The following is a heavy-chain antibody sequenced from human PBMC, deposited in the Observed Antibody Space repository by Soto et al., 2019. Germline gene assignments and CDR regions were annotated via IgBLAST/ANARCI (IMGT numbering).Heavy chain of an antibody. CDR3: ARGRGKVGSWSHYYYYGMDV. D-gene: IGHD6-13*01. V-gene: IGHV4-61*01. CDR2: IYYSGST. Sequence: PSETLSLTCSVSGGSVSSGSYYWSWIRQPPGKGLEWIGYIYYSGSTNYNPSLKSRVTISVDTSKNQFSLKLSSVTAADTAVYYCARGRGKVGSWSHYYYYGMDVWGQGTTVTVSS. J-gene: IGHJ6*02. CDR1: GGSVSSGSYY.